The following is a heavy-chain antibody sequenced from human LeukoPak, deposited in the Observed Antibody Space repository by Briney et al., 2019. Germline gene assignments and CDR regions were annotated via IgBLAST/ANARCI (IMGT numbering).Heavy chain of an antibody. CDR1: GGSISSYY. V-gene: IGHV4-59*01. D-gene: IGHD2-15*01. CDR2: IYYSGST. J-gene: IGHJ4*02. Sequence: SETLSLTCTVSGGSISSYYWSWIRQPPGKGLEWIGYIYYSGSTNYNPSLKSRVTISVDTSKNQFSLKLSSVTAADTAVYYCARGFCSGGSCYSAIFDYWGQGTLVTVSS. CDR3: ARGFCSGGSCYSAIFDY.